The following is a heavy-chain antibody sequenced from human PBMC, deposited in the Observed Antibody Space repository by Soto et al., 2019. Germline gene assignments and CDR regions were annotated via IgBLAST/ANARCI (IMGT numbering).Heavy chain of an antibody. CDR2: ISGSGGST. D-gene: IGHD3-3*01. CDR3: AKTYDFWSGYYPAKTIYYYYYYMDV. Sequence: GESLKISCAASGFTFSSYAMSWVRQAPGKGLEWVSAISGSGGSTYYADSVKGRFTISRDNSKNTLYLQMNSLRAEDTAVYYCAKTYDFWSGYYPAKTIYYYYYYMDVWGKGTTVTVSS. CDR1: GFTFSSYA. V-gene: IGHV3-23*01. J-gene: IGHJ6*03.